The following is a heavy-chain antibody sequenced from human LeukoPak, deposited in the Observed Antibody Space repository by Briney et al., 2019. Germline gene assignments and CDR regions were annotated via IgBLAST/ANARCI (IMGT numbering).Heavy chain of an antibody. Sequence: PGGSLRLSCAATGLTFTTSAMTWVRQAPGKGLEWVSSISGSGGSSYHADSVKGRFTISRDNSKNTVYLHMNSLRADDTAIYYCASGRGYYEYWGQGTLVTVS. J-gene: IGHJ4*02. CDR2: ISGSGGSS. CDR3: ASGRGYYEY. V-gene: IGHV3-23*01. CDR1: GLTFTTSA. D-gene: IGHD2-15*01.